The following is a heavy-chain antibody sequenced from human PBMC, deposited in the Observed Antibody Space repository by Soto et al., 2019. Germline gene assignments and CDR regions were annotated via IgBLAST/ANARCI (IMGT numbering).Heavy chain of an antibody. Sequence: GASVKVSCKASGYTFTDSSMHWVRQAPGQGLEWMGRINPHTGGTTYAQKFQGRVTMTKDTSISTAYMELSSLRSDDTAVYYCARAEGSSWDNYYYYGMDVWGQGTTVTVSS. V-gene: IGHV1-2*06. CDR2: INPHTGGT. J-gene: IGHJ6*02. CDR3: ARAEGSSWDNYYYYGMDV. D-gene: IGHD6-13*01. CDR1: GYTFTDSS.